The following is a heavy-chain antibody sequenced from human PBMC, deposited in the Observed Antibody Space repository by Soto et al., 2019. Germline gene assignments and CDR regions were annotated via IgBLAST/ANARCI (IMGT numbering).Heavy chain of an antibody. J-gene: IGHJ3*02. V-gene: IGHV2-5*01. Sequence: QITLKESGPTLVKPTQTLTLTCTFSGFSLNTSGVGVGWVRQPPGRALEWLAVIYWTDDKRYSPSLKSRLSITKDTAKNQVVLTITNMHPMYTAIFFCAHKLPVTTSAFDIWGQGTMVTVSS. CDR1: GFSLNTSGVG. D-gene: IGHD4-17*01. CDR3: AHKLPVTTSAFDI. CDR2: IYWTDDK.